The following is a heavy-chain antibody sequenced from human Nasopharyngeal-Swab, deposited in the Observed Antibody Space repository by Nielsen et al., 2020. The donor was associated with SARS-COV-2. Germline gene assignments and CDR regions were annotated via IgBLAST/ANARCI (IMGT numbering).Heavy chain of an antibody. J-gene: IGHJ4*02. CDR2: INPSGGST. CDR3: AARGSCSSTSCYADY. Sequence: ASVKVSCKASGGTFSSYAISCVRQAPGQGLEWMGIINPSGGSTSYAQKFQGRVTMTRDTSTSTVYMELSSLRSEDTAVYYCAARGSCSSTSCYADYWGQGTLVTASS. D-gene: IGHD2-2*01. CDR1: GGTFSSYA. V-gene: IGHV1-46*01.